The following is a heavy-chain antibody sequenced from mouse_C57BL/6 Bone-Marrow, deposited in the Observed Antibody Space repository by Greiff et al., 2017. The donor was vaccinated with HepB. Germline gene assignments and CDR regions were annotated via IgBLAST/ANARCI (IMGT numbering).Heavy chain of an antibody. D-gene: IGHD1-2*01. J-gene: IGHJ2*01. CDR2: ISNGGGST. CDR3: ARHATTAPFDY. Sequence: EVQVVESGGGLVQPRGSLKLSCAASGFTFSDYYMYWVRQTPEKRLEWVAYISNGGGSTYYPDTVKGRFTISRDNAKNTLYLQMSRLKSEDTAMYYCARHATTAPFDYWGQGTTLTVSS. CDR1: GFTFSDYY. V-gene: IGHV5-12*01.